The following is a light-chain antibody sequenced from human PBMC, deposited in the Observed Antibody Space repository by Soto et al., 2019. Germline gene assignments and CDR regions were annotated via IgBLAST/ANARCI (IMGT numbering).Light chain of an antibody. CDR2: GAS. J-gene: IGKJ5*01. Sequence: EIVLTQSPGTLYLSPGERATLSCGASQSVSSSYLAWYQQKPGQTPRLLIYGASGRATGIPDRFSGSGSGTDFTLTISRLEPEDFAVYYCQQYGSSPPVTFGQGTRLEIK. CDR3: QQYGSSPPVT. CDR1: QSVSSSY. V-gene: IGKV3-20*01.